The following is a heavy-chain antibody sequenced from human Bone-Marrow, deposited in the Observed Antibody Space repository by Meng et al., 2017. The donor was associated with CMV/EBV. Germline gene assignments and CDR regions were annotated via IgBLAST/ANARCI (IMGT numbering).Heavy chain of an antibody. CDR2: IYYSGRT. V-gene: IGHV4-59*01. Sequence: SETLSLTCTVSNGSISSYYWSWIRQPPGKRLEWIGFIYYSGRTNYNPSVKSRVTMSVDTSKNQFTLKLNSVTAADTAVYYCAREGSGYSAYDPLEYWGQGTLVTVSS. J-gene: IGHJ1*01. CDR1: NGSISSYY. D-gene: IGHD5-12*01. CDR3: AREGSGYSAYDPLEY.